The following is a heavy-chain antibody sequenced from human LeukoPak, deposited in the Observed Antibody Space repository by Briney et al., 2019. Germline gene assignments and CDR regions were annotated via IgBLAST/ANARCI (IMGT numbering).Heavy chain of an antibody. CDR3: AKEGPYYYGSGRTYYMDV. V-gene: IGHV3-23*01. CDR1: GSTFSSYA. D-gene: IGHD3-10*01. J-gene: IGHJ6*03. Sequence: GGSLRLSCAASGSTFSSYAMSWVRQAPGKGLEWVSPISGRGGSTYYADSVKGRFTISRDNSKNTLYLQMNSLRAEDTAVYYCAKEGPYYYGSGRTYYMDVWGKGTTVTVPS. CDR2: ISGRGGST.